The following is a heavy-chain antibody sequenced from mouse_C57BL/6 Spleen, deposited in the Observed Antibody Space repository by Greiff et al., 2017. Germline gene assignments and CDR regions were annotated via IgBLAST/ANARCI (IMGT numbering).Heavy chain of an antibody. CDR2: IRNKANGYTT. Sequence: EVQLVESGGGLVQPGGSLSLSCAASGFTFTDYYMSWVRQPPGKALEWLGFIRNKANGYTTEYSASVKGRFTISRDNSQSILYLQMNALRAEDSATYYCARLTVNYFDYWGQGTTLTVSS. CDR3: ARLTVNYFDY. D-gene: IGHD4-1*01. J-gene: IGHJ2*01. V-gene: IGHV7-3*01. CDR1: GFTFTDYY.